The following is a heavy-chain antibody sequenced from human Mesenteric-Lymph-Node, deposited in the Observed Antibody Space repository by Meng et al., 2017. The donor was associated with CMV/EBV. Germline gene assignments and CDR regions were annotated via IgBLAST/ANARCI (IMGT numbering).Heavy chain of an antibody. Sequence: GESLKISCAASGFTFSSYWMSWVRQAPGKGLEWVANIKQDGSEKYYVDSVKGRFTISRDNAKNSLYLQMNSLRAEDTAVYYCARDLGGYYYEGYYYYGMDVWGQGTTVTVSS. CDR1: GFTFSSYW. CDR3: ARDLGGYYYEGYYYYGMDV. V-gene: IGHV3-7*01. J-gene: IGHJ6*02. CDR2: IKQDGSEK. D-gene: IGHD3-22*01.